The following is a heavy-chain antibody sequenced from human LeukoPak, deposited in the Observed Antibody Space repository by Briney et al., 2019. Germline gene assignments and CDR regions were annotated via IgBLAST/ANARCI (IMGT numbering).Heavy chain of an antibody. Sequence: PSETLSLTCTVSGGSISSYYWSWIRQPPGKGLEWIGYIYYSGSTNYNPSLKSRVTISVDTSKNQFSLKLSSVTAADTAVYYCAGGNWATIQLKGRPYCYYYYGMDVWGQGTTVTVSS. J-gene: IGHJ6*02. D-gene: IGHD5-12*01. CDR2: IYYSGST. V-gene: IGHV4-59*01. CDR1: GGSISSYY. CDR3: AGGNWATIQLKGRPYCYYYYGMDV.